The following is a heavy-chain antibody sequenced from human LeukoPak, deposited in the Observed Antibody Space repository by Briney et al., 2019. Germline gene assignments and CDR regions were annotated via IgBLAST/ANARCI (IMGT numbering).Heavy chain of an antibody. Sequence: PGGSLRLSCAASGFSVSNNYMGWVRQAPGKGLEWVSFIYSGGDTKYADSVRGRFTISRDNSKNTLFLQMNSLRAEDTAVYYCGNPWGSGWYFDLWGRGTLVTVSS. J-gene: IGHJ2*01. CDR3: GNPWGSGWYFDL. D-gene: IGHD7-27*01. CDR2: IYSGGDT. V-gene: IGHV3-53*01. CDR1: GFSVSNNY.